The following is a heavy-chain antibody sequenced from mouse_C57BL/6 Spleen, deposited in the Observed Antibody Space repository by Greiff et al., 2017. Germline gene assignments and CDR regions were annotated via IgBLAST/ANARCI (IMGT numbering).Heavy chain of an antibody. V-gene: IGHV1-64*01. CDR1: GYTFTSYW. J-gene: IGHJ4*01. D-gene: IGHD1-1*01. Sequence: QVQLQQPGAELVKPGASVKLSCKASGYTFTSYWMHWVKQRPGQGLEWIGMIHPNSGSTNYNEKFKSKATLTVDKSSSTAYMQLSSLTSEDSAVYYCARYYGSRDYAMDDRGQGTSVTVSS. CDR3: ARYYGSRDYAMDD. CDR2: IHPNSGST.